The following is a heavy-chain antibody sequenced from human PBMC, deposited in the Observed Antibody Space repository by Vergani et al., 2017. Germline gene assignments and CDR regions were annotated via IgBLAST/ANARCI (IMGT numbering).Heavy chain of an antibody. D-gene: IGHD6-6*01. CDR2: IYSGGST. CDR1: GFTVSSNY. Sequence: EVQLLESGGGLVQPGGSPRLSCAASGFTVSSNYMSWVRQAPGKGLEWVSVIYSGGSTYYADSVKGRFTISRDNSKNTLYLQMNSLRAEDTAVYYCAKDGSYSSSAPKSRIDYWGQGTLVTVSS. CDR3: AKDGSYSSSAPKSRIDY. J-gene: IGHJ4*02. V-gene: IGHV3-66*02.